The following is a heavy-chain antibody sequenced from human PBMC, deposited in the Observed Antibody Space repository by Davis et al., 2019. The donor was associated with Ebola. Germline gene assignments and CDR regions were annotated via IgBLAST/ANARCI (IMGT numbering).Heavy chain of an antibody. J-gene: IGHJ5*02. CDR1: GGSMSPNY. Sequence: PGGSLRLSCSVSGGSMSPNYWSWIRQPAGKGLEWIGRVFSGGSTYYNPSLKSRVTLSLDTSKNQFSLRLSSVTAADTAVYYCARAARGFDPWGQGTLVTVSS. CDR3: ARAARGFDP. CDR2: VFSGGST. D-gene: IGHD3-10*01. V-gene: IGHV4-4*07.